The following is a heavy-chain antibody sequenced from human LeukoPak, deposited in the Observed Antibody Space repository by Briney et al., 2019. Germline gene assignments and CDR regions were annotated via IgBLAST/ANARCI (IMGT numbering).Heavy chain of an antibody. V-gene: IGHV1-2*02. Sequence: ASVKVSCKASGYTFSGYYIHWVRQAPGQGLEWMGWINPKTGGAKCAQIFQGRVTMTRDASISTAFMDLSSLRSDDTAVYYCATQWELHPAFWGQGTLVTVSS. CDR1: GYTFSGYY. D-gene: IGHD1-26*01. J-gene: IGHJ4*02. CDR2: INPKTGGA. CDR3: ATQWELHPAF.